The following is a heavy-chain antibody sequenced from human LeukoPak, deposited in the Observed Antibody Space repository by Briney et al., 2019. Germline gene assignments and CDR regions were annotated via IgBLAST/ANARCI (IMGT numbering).Heavy chain of an antibody. D-gene: IGHD5-24*01. CDR3: ARDSEMATSSCDP. Sequence: ASVKVSCKASGYTFTGYYMHWVRQAPGQGLEWMGWINPNSGGTNYAQKFQGRVTMTRDTSISTAYMELSRLRSDDTAVYYCARDSEMATSSCDPWGQGTLVTVSS. J-gene: IGHJ5*02. CDR2: INPNSGGT. V-gene: IGHV1-2*02. CDR1: GYTFTGYY.